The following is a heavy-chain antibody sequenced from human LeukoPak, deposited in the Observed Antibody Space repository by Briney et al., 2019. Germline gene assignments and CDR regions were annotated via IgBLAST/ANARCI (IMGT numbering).Heavy chain of an antibody. CDR1: GRSFSDYY. Sequence: SETLSLTCAVYGRSFSDYYWSWIRQPPGKGLEWIGEINHSGSTNYSPSLKSRVTISVDTSKNQFSLKLSSVTAADTAVYYCARGRAFGGVIGYWGQGTPVTVSS. J-gene: IGHJ4*02. V-gene: IGHV4-34*01. D-gene: IGHD3-16*01. CDR3: ARGRAFGGVIGY. CDR2: INHSGST.